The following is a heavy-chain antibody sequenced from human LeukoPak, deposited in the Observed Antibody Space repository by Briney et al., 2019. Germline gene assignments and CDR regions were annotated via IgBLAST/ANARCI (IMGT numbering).Heavy chain of an antibody. CDR3: AKSALPAASRPKYFDY. Sequence: GGSLRLSCAASGFTFSSYGMHWVRQAPGKGLEWVAVISYDGSNKYYADSVEGRFTISRDNSKNTLYLQMDSLRAEDTAVYYCAKSALPAASRPKYFDYWGQGTLVTVSS. J-gene: IGHJ4*02. D-gene: IGHD2-2*01. V-gene: IGHV3-30*18. CDR1: GFTFSSYG. CDR2: ISYDGSNK.